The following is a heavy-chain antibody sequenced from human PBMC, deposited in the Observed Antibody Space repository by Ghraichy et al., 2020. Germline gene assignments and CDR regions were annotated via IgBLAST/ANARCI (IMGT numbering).Heavy chain of an antibody. CDR2: IYYSGST. V-gene: IGHV4-59*08. CDR3: AGFVGALTNYFDY. Sequence: SETLSLTCTVSGGSISSYYWSWIRQPPGKGLEWIGYIYYSGSTNYNPSLKSRVTISVDTSKNQFSLKLSSVTAADTAVYYCAGFVGALTNYFDYWGQGTLVTVSS. CDR1: GGSISSYY. D-gene: IGHD1-26*01. J-gene: IGHJ4*02.